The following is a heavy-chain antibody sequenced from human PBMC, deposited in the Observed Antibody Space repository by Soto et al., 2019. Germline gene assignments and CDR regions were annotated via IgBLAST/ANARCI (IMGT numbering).Heavy chain of an antibody. CDR1: GGSISSGGYY. D-gene: IGHD5-18*01. J-gene: IGHJ4*02. CDR2: IYYSGST. CDR3: ARSGYSYGPNPLLY. V-gene: IGHV4-31*03. Sequence: QVQLQESGPGLVKPSQTLSLTCTVSGGSISSGGYYWSWIRQHPGKGLEWIGYIYYSGSTYYNPSLKCRVNISVDTSKNQFSLKLSSVTAADTAVYYCARSGYSYGPNPLLYWGQGTLVTVSS.